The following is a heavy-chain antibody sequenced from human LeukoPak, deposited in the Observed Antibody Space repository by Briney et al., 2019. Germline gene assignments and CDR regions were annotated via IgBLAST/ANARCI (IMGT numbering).Heavy chain of an antibody. Sequence: GGSLRLSCAASGFTFSRYSMNWVRQAPGKGVQGVSSISSSSAYLYYEDSLKGRFTISVDNAKDSLYLQMNSLRAEDTAVYYCAKGTLPYSSSWFDYWGQGTLVTVSS. V-gene: IGHV3-21*01. D-gene: IGHD6-13*01. J-gene: IGHJ4*02. CDR2: ISSSSAYL. CDR3: AKGTLPYSSSWFDY. CDR1: GFTFSRYS.